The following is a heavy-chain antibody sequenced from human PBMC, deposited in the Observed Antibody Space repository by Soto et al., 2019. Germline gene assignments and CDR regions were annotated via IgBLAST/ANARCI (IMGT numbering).Heavy chain of an antibody. D-gene: IGHD3-22*01. J-gene: IGHJ4*02. CDR3: TTEFDYYDSSGYYYATDY. CDR1: GGSISNYY. CDR2: IKSKTDGGTT. Sequence: LTCTVSGGSISNYYWSWFRQTPGKGLEWVGRIKSKTDGGTTDYAAPVKGRFTISRDDSKDTLYLQMNSLKTEDTAVYYCTTEFDYYDSSGYYYATDYWGQGALVTVSS. V-gene: IGHV3-15*07.